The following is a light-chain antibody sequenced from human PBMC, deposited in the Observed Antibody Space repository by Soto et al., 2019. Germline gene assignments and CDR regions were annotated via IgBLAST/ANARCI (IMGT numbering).Light chain of an antibody. J-gene: IGKJ5*01. V-gene: IGKV1-5*01. CDR3: QQYNSYST. CDR2: DAS. Sequence: DIQMTQSPSTLSASVGDRVTITCRASQSISSWLAWYQQKPGKAPKLLIYDASSLESGVPSRFSGSGSGTEFTLNISSLQPDDFATYYCQQYNSYSTFAQGTRLEL. CDR1: QSISSW.